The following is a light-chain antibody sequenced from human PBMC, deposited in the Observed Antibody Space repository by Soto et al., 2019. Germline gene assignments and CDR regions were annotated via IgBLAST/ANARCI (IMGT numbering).Light chain of an antibody. Sequence: EIVLTQSPDTLSLSPGESATLSCGASQSVSSRYLAWYQQKPRQAPRLLIYGASNRATVIPDRFSGSGSGTDFPLTISRLEPEDFAVFYCQQYDDSITFGQGTRLEIE. CDR3: QQYDDSIT. CDR1: QSVSSRY. V-gene: IGKV3-20*01. CDR2: GAS. J-gene: IGKJ5*01.